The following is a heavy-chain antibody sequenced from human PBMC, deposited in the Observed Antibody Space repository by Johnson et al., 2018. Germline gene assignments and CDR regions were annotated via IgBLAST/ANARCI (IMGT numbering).Heavy chain of an antibody. D-gene: IGHD4-17*01. CDR3: ARARMPYGDYLEYFQH. J-gene: IGHJ1*01. CDR2: ISGSGGST. Sequence: EVQLLESGGGLVQPGGSLRLSCAASGFTFSSYAMSWVRQAPGKGLEWVSGISGSGGSTYYVDSVKGRFTISRDNSKNTVYLQLNTLRAEDTAVYYCARARMPYGDYLEYFQHWGQGTLVTVSS. V-gene: IGHV3-23*01. CDR1: GFTFSSYA.